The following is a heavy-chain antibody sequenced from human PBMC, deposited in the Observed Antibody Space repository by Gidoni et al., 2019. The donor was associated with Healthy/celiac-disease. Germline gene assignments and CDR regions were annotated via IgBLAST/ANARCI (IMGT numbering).Heavy chain of an antibody. J-gene: IGHJ4*02. CDR2: ISYDGSNK. D-gene: IGHD2-21*02. CDR1: GFTFSSYA. Sequence: QVQLVESGGGVVPPGRSLRLSCAASGFTFSSYAMHWVRQAPGKGLEWVAVISYDGSNKYYADSVKGRFTISRDNSKSTLYLQMNSLRAEDTAVYYCARDRHIRTAGLSDYWGQGTLVTVSS. V-gene: IGHV3-30*04. CDR3: ARDRHIRTAGLSDY.